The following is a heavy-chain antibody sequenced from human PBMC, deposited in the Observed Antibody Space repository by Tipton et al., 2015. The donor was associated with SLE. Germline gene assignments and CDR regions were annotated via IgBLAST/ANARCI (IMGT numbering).Heavy chain of an antibody. D-gene: IGHD3-10*01. V-gene: IGHV6-1*01. Sequence: GLVKPSQTLSLTCAISGDSVSSNSAAWNWIRQSPSRGLEWLGRTYYRSKWYNDYAVSVKSRITINPDTSKNQFSLKLSSVTAADTAVYYCARWIIDGSGSYYYFDYWGQGTLVTVSS. CDR2: TYYRSKWYN. CDR3: ARWIIDGSGSYYYFDY. CDR1: GDSVSSNSAA. J-gene: IGHJ4*02.